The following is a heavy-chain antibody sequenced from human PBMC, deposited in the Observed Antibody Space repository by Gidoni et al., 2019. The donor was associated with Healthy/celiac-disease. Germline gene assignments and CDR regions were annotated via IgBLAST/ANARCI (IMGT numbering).Heavy chain of an antibody. Sequence: QLQLPESGPGLVTPSETLSLTCTVSGGSISRSSYYWGWIRQPPGKGLEWIGSIYYSGSTYYNPSLKSRVTISVDTSKNQVALKLSSVTAADTAVYYCARDPTYYYDSSGYPWGQGTLVTVSS. J-gene: IGHJ5*02. D-gene: IGHD3-22*01. CDR1: GGSISRSSYY. V-gene: IGHV4-39*07. CDR2: IYYSGST. CDR3: ARDPTYYYDSSGYP.